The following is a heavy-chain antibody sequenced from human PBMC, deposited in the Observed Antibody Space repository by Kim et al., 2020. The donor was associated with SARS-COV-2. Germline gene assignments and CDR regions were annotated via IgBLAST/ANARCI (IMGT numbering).Heavy chain of an antibody. Sequence: GGSLRLSCAASGFTFSSYSMNWVRQAPGKGLEWVSSISSSSSYIYYADSVKGRFTISRDNAKNSLYLQMNSLRAEDTAVYYCARRVDGRYSYGYLGIDYWGQGTLVTVSS. J-gene: IGHJ4*02. CDR2: ISSSSSYI. CDR3: ARRVDGRYSYGYLGIDY. D-gene: IGHD5-18*01. V-gene: IGHV3-21*01. CDR1: GFTFSSYS.